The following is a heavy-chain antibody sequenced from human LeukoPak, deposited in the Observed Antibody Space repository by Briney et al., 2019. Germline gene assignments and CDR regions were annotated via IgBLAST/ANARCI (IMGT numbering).Heavy chain of an antibody. V-gene: IGHV3-53*05. CDR3: ARGIVGATRPLDY. CDR1: GFTVSSYY. CDR2: IYSGGST. D-gene: IGHD1-26*01. Sequence: GGYLTLSCAASGFTVSSYYMSWVRQAQGKGLEWVSVIYSGGSTYYADSLKGRFTISRDNSKNTLYLQMGRLSAEDMAVYYCARGIVGATRPLDYWGQGTLVTVSS. J-gene: IGHJ4*02.